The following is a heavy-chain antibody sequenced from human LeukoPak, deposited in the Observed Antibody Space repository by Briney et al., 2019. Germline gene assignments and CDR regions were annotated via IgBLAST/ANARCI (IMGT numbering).Heavy chain of an antibody. CDR2: IYHSGST. V-gene: IGHV4-59*08. J-gene: IGHJ4*02. CDR1: GGSMSNYY. Sequence: SETLSLTCTVSGGSMSNYYWSWIRQPPGRGLEWIGSIYHSGSTNYNPSLKSRVTISVDTSKNQFSLKLRSVTAAVTAVYYCARGSSWYYFDYWGQGTLVTVSS. D-gene: IGHD6-13*01. CDR3: ARGSSWYYFDY.